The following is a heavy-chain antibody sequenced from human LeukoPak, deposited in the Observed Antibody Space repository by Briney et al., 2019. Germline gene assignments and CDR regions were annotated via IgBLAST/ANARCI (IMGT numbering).Heavy chain of an antibody. J-gene: IGHJ4*02. CDR2: ISSSGSTI. CDR1: GFTFSDYY. Sequence: NSGGSQRLSCAASGFTFSDYYMSWIRQAPGKGLEWVSYISSSGSTIYYADSVKGRFTISRDNAKNSLYLQMNSLRAEDTAVYYCARSSRWFGELLSPFDYWGQGTLVTVSS. D-gene: IGHD3-10*01. CDR3: ARSSRWFGELLSPFDY. V-gene: IGHV3-11*01.